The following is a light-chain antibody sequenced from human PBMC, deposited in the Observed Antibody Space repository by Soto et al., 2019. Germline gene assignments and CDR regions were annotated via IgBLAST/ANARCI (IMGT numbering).Light chain of an antibody. V-gene: IGKV3-15*01. CDR2: GAS. J-gene: IGKJ5*01. Sequence: EIVMTQSPATLSVSPGERATLSCRASQSVNDNLAWYQQKPGQAPRLLIYGASNRATGIPAKFSGSGSGTEFTLTISSLQSEDFAVYYCQQYNNWPPSITFGQGTRLEIK. CDR1: QSVNDN. CDR3: QQYNNWPPSIT.